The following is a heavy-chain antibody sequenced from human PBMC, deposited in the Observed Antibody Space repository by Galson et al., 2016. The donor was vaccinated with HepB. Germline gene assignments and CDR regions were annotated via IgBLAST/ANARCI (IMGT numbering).Heavy chain of an antibody. CDR3: ARVTWSYGSGIGTNN. D-gene: IGHD3-10*01. V-gene: IGHV1-18*01. CDR1: GYTFSNYG. CDR2: ISAYNGNT. J-gene: IGHJ4*02. Sequence: SVKVSCKASGYTFSNYGISWVRQAPGQGLEWMGWISAYNGNTNYAQKLQGRVTMTTDTFTSTAYMELRSLRSDDTAVYYCARVTWSYGSGIGTNNWGQGTLVPVSS.